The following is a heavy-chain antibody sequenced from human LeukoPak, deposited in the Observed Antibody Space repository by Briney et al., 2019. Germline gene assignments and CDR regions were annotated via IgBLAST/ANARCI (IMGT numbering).Heavy chain of an antibody. V-gene: IGHV1-8*03. CDR2: MNPNSGNT. J-gene: IGHJ4*02. Sequence: KISCKGSGYTFTSYDINWVRQATGQGLEWMGWMNPNSGNTGYAQKFQGRVTITRNTSISTAYMELSSLRSEDTAVYYCARGYSYGYGADYWGQGTLVTVSS. CDR1: GYTFTSYD. CDR3: ARGYSYGYGADY. D-gene: IGHD5-18*01.